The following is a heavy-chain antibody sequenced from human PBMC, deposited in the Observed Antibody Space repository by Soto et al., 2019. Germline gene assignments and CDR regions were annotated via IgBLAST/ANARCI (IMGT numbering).Heavy chain of an antibody. D-gene: IGHD1-7*01. CDR2: VYYSGCT. V-gene: IGHV4-39*01. Sequence: SETLSLTCTVSGGSIIRSDNYYSGGSRPPPRQGLERIGSVYYSGCTYGNPSLRRRVTISVDTSSDQFSPKLSSGNGADTAVYYCARGLAGTIVSINCFDPWGQRTMVTVSS. CDR1: GGSIIRSDNYY. CDR3: ARGLAGTIVSINCFDP. J-gene: IGHJ5*01.